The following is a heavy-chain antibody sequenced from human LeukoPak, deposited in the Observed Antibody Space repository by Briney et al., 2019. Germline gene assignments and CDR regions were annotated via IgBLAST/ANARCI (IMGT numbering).Heavy chain of an antibody. CDR2: ISGSGDST. CDR3: AKDPSRTLGYCNGGSCYSGYYFDY. CDR1: GFTFSNYA. D-gene: IGHD2-15*01. Sequence: GGSLRLSCAASGFTFSNYAMGWVRQAPGKGLEWVSDISGSGDSTNYADSVKGRFTVSRDNSKNTLYLQMTSLRAEDTAIYFCAKDPSRTLGYCNGGSCYSGYYFDYWGQGTLVTVSS. J-gene: IGHJ4*02. V-gene: IGHV3-23*01.